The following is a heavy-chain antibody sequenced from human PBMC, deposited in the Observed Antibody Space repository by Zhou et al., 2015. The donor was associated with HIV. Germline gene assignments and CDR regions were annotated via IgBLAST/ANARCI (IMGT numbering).Heavy chain of an antibody. CDR2: ITPIFGKP. CDR3: ARMGGFQGVIGHYYYYYGMDV. D-gene: IGHD3-10*01. Sequence: QVHLMQSGAEVVKPGLSVTVSCKTSGPSFRYHGITWVRQAPGQGLEWMGVITPIFGKPHYAQKFQGRLTISADESTTTVNMDLSGLTSEDTAMYYCARMGGFQGVIGHYYYYYGMDVWGQGTTVTVSS. V-gene: IGHV1-69*01. J-gene: IGHJ6*02. CDR1: GPSFRYHG.